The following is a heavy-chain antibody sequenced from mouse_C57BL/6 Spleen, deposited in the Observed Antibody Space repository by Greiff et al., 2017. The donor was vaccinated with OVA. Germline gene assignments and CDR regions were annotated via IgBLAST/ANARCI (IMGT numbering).Heavy chain of an antibody. CDR2: ISDGGSYT. Sequence: EVQLVESGGGLVKPGGSLKLSCAASGFTFSSYAMSWVRQTPEKRLEWVATISDGGSYTYYPDNVKGRFTISKDNAKNNLYLQMSHLKSEDTAMYYCARDGLLRGYFDYWGQGTTLTVSS. CDR3: ARDGLLRGYFDY. D-gene: IGHD1-1*01. CDR1: GFTFSSYA. J-gene: IGHJ2*01. V-gene: IGHV5-4*01.